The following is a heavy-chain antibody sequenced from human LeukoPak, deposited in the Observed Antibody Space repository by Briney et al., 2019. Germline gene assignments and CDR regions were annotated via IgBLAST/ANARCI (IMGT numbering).Heavy chain of an antibody. CDR2: IIPIFGTA. V-gene: IGHV1-69*06. J-gene: IGHJ6*03. CDR1: GGTFSSYA. D-gene: IGHD6-6*01. Sequence: ASVKVSCKASGGTFSSYAISWVRQAPGQGLEWMGGIIPIFGTANYAQKFQGRVTITADKSTSTAYMELSSLRSEDTAVYYCARVESSSPYDYYYMDVWGKGTTVTVSS. CDR3: ARVESSSPYDYYYMDV.